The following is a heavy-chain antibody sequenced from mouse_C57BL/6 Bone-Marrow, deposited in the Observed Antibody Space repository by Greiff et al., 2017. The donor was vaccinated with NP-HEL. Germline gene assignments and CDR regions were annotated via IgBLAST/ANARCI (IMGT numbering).Heavy chain of an antibody. CDR3: TRSEYYYGSAWFAY. CDR2: IYPGNSDT. D-gene: IGHD1-1*01. CDR1: GYTFTSYW. J-gene: IGHJ3*01. Sequence: EVQLQQSGTVLARPGASVKMSCKTSGYTFTSYWMHWVKQRPGQGLEWIGAIYPGNSDTSYNQKFKGKAKLTAVTSASTAYMELSSLTNEDSAVYYCTRSEYYYGSAWFAYWGQGTLVTVSA. V-gene: IGHV1-5*01.